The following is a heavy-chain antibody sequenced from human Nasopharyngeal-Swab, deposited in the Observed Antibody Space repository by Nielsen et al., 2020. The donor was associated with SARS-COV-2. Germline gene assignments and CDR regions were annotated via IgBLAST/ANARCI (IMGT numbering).Heavy chain of an antibody. D-gene: IGHD3-22*01. CDR2: ISAYNGNT. CDR1: GYTFTSYG. J-gene: IGHJ6*03. Sequence: ASVKVSCKASGYTFTSYGISWVRQAPGHGLEWMGWISAYNGNTNYAQKLQGRVTMTTDTSTSTAYMELRSLRSDDTAVYYCARGVRARVIVVVISVYYYYMDVWGKGTTVTVSS. V-gene: IGHV1-18*01. CDR3: ARGVRARVIVVVISVYYYYMDV.